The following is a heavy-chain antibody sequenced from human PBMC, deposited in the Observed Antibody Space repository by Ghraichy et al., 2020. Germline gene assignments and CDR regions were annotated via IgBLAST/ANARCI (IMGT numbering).Heavy chain of an antibody. J-gene: IGHJ4*02. V-gene: IGHV3-23*01. CDR1: GFTFSSYA. Sequence: GGSLRLSCAASGFTFSSYAMSWVRQAPGKGLEWVSAISGSGGSTYYADSVKGRFTISRDNSKNMLYLQMNSLRAEDTAVYYCAKDLNEGDTLTFDYWGQGTLVTVSS. CDR2: ISGSGGST. D-gene: IGHD1-26*01. CDR3: AKDLNEGDTLTFDY.